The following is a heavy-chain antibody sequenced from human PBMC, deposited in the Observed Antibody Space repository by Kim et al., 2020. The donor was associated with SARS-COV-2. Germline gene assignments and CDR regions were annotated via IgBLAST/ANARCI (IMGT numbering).Heavy chain of an antibody. CDR2: INSDGSST. D-gene: IGHD3-22*01. J-gene: IGHJ6*02. CDR1: GFTFSSYW. V-gene: IGHV3-74*01. CDR3: ARRSGYYNYYYYGMDV. Sequence: GASLRLSCAVSGFTFSSYWMHWVRQVPGKGLVWVSRINSDGSSTTYADSVKGRFTISRDNARNTLYLQMKSLRAEDTAVYYCARRSGYYNYYYYGMDVWGQGTTVTVSS.